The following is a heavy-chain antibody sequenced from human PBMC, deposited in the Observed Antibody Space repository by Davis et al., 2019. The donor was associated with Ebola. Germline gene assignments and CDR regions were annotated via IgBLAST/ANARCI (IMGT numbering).Heavy chain of an antibody. CDR3: ARAPIYDVLTGTSSYYFDY. V-gene: IGHV1-18*04. J-gene: IGHJ4*02. D-gene: IGHD3-9*01. CDR1: GYTFTSYG. Sequence: ASVKVSCKSSGYTFTSYGLVWVRQAPGLGLEWMGWISGFNTNTNFAQKFQGRVTVSKDTSTNTAYMDLRSLTSDDTAIYYCARAPIYDVLTGTSSYYFDYWGQGTLVTVSS. CDR2: ISGFNTNT.